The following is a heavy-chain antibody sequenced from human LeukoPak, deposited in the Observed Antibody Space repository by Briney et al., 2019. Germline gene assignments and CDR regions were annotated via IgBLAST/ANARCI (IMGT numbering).Heavy chain of an antibody. V-gene: IGHV3-49*04. CDR3: TRVAIAIIGTDPVDF. Sequence: SLRLSCEASGFTFADYAMNWVRQAPGKGLEWEGIIRSRTYGGAADYAPSVQGRFTICRDDSKSIAYLQMNSLEIEDTAVYYCTRVAIAIIGTDPVDFWGQGTLVTVSS. CDR2: IRSRTYGGAA. CDR1: GFTFADYA. D-gene: IGHD2-21*01. J-gene: IGHJ4*02.